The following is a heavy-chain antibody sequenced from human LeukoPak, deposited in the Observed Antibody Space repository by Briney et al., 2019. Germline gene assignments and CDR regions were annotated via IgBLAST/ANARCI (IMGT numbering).Heavy chain of an antibody. CDR1: GFTFDDYA. V-gene: IGHV3-9*01. CDR3: AKDFAVAGTPDYYGMDV. Sequence: PGGSLRLSCAASGFTFDDYAMPWVRQAPGKGLEWVSGISWNSGSIGYADSVKGRFTISRDNAKNSLYLQMNSLRAEDTALYYCAKDFAVAGTPDYYGMDVWGQGTTVTVSS. D-gene: IGHD6-19*01. CDR2: ISWNSGSI. J-gene: IGHJ6*02.